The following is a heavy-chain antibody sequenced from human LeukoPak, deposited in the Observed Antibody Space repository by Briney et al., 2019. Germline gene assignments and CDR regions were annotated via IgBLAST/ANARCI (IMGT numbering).Heavy chain of an antibody. CDR3: ARGRSNSGVNWYLDF. CDR1: GYTFTGYY. V-gene: IGHV1-46*01. CDR2: INPSGGST. D-gene: IGHD2-21*01. J-gene: IGHJ2*01. Sequence: ASVKVSCKASGYTFTGYYMHWVRQAPGQGLEWMGIINPSGGSTSYAQKFQGRVTMTRDTSTSTVYMDLRSLRSEDTAVYYCARGRSNSGVNWYLDFWGRGTLVTVSS.